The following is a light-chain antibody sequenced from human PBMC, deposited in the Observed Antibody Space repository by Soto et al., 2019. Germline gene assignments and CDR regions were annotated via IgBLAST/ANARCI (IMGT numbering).Light chain of an antibody. CDR3: QQRYDWPLT. CDR2: DAA. J-gene: IGKJ4*01. V-gene: IGKV3-11*01. CDR1: QSVSGY. Sequence: EIVLTQSPATLSLSPGERATLSCRASQSVSGYLVWYQQKPGQAPRPLIFDAANRGTGIPARFSGSGSGTDFNLSISSLEPEDFAVYYCQQRYDWPLTFGGGTKVEI.